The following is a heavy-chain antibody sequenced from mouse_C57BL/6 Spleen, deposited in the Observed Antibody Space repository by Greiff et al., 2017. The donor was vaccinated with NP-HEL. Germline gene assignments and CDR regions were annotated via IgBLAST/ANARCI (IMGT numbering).Heavy chain of an antibody. CDR2: IDPETGGT. CDR1: GYTFTDYE. J-gene: IGHJ3*01. Sequence: VQLQQSGAELVRPGASVTLSCKASGYTFTDYEMHWVKQTPVHGLEWIGAIDPETGGTAYNQKFKGKAILTADKSSSTAYMELRSLTSEDAAVCYCTRGRGWFAYWGQGTLVTVSA. V-gene: IGHV1-15*01. CDR3: TRGRGWFAY.